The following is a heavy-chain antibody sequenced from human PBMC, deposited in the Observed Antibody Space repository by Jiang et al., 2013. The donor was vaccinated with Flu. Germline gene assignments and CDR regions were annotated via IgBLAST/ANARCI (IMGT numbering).Heavy chain of an antibody. D-gene: IGHD3-9*01. J-gene: IGHJ4*02. CDR1: GYSFTSYW. V-gene: IGHV5-51*01. CDR2: IYPGDSDT. Sequence: GYSFTSYWIGWVRQMPGKGLEWMGIIYPGDSDTRYSPSLQGQVTISADKSISTAYLQWSSLKASDTAMYYCARRYYDILTGYSGFDYWGQGTLVTVSS. CDR3: ARRYYDILTGYSGFDY.